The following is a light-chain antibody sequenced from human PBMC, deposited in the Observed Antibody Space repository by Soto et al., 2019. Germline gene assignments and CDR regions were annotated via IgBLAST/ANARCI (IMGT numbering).Light chain of an antibody. Sequence: EVMLTQSPGTLSLSPGERATLSCRASQSIFSNYLAWYQQKSGQAPRLLIYGASNRATGIPDRFSGSESGTDFTLTISRLEPEDFAVYYCQQYGTSPWTFGQGNKVELK. CDR2: GAS. CDR1: QSIFSNY. J-gene: IGKJ1*01. CDR3: QQYGTSPWT. V-gene: IGKV3-20*01.